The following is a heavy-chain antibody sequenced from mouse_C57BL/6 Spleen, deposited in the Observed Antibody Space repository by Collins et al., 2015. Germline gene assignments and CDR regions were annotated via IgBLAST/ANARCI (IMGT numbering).Heavy chain of an antibody. D-gene: IGHD1-1*01. J-gene: IGHJ4*01. CDR1: GFSLTSYG. CDR3: ARMTTVVAHYYAMDY. CDR2: IWSGGST. V-gene: IGHV2-2*01. Sequence: QVQLKQSGPGLVQPSQSLSITCTVSGFSLTSYGVHWVRQSPGKGLEWLGVIWSGGSTDYNAAFISRLSISKDNSKSQVFFKMNSLQADDTAIYYCARMTTVVAHYYAMDYWGQGTSVTVSS.